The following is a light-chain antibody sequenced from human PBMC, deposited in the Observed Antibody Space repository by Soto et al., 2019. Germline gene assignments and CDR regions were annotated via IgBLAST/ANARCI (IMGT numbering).Light chain of an antibody. CDR1: QTIDSW. CDR2: DAT. V-gene: IGKV1-5*01. CDR3: QQYNRLIT. J-gene: IGKJ5*01. Sequence: DFQMSQSTSSLSAFVGHCVTIPFRPSQTIDSWVGWHQQKPGKAPKLLVYDATSLESGVSSRFSGSGYGTDFTLSINNLQPDDFATYYCQQYNRLITFGQGTRLEVK.